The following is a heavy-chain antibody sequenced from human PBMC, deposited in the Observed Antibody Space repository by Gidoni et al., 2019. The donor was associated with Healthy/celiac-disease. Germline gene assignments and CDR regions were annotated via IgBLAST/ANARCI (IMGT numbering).Heavy chain of an antibody. Sequence: QVQLQQWGAGLLKPSETLSLTCAVYGWSFSGYYWTWIRQPPGKGLEWIGEINHSGSTNYNPSLKSRVTISVDTSKNQFSLKLSSVTAADTAVYYCARGRVFYYDTSGSQYPDYWGQGTLVTVSS. V-gene: IGHV4-34*01. D-gene: IGHD3-22*01. CDR3: ARGRVFYYDTSGSQYPDY. J-gene: IGHJ4*02. CDR1: GWSFSGYY. CDR2: INHSGST.